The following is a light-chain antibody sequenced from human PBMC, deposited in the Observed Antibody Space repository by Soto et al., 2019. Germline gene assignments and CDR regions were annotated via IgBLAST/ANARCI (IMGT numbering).Light chain of an antibody. Sequence: QSVLTQPPSASGSPGQSVTISCTGTSSDVGGYNYVSWYQQHPGKAPKLMIYEVSKRPSGVPDRFSGSKSGNTASLTVSGHQAEDEADYYCSSYAGINNLVFGGGTKVTVL. CDR1: SSDVGGYNY. CDR2: EVS. J-gene: IGLJ2*01. V-gene: IGLV2-8*01. CDR3: SSYAGINNLV.